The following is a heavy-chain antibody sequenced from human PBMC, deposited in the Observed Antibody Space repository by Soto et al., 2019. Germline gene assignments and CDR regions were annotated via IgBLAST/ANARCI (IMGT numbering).Heavy chain of an antibody. J-gene: IGHJ4*02. CDR2: INWNGNYI. Sequence: VQLVESGGGLVQPRRSLRLSCTASAFTFGDFAMHWVRQVPGKGLEWVSGINWNGNYIGYADSVKGRFTVSRDNAKNSLYLQMNSLRPEDTALYLCARAPTGGTWPVYFDWWGRGTLVTVSS. D-gene: IGHD2-15*01. V-gene: IGHV3-9*01. CDR3: ARAPTGGTWPVYFDW. CDR1: AFTFGDFA.